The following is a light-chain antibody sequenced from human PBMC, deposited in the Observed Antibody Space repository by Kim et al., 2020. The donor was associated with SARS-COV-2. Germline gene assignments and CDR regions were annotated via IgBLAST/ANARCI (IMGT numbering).Light chain of an antibody. J-gene: IGKJ2*01. CDR1: QDIGTN. CDR3: HQSHTLPIT. CDR2: YAA. Sequence: SGTPREKVTSTCRASQDIGTNLQWYQQKPDQSPRLLIKYAAQSISGVPSRFSGSGSGTDFTLTIHSLEADDAATYYCHQSHTLPITFGQGTKLEI. V-gene: IGKV6-21*02.